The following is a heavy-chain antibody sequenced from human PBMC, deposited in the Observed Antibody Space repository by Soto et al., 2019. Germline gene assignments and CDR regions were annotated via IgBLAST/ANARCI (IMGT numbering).Heavy chain of an antibody. J-gene: IGHJ4*02. CDR2: ISAYNGNT. CDR1: GYIFASYD. CDR3: ARDPPPPDY. Sequence: QVQLVQSGAEVKKPGASVKVSFKASGYIFASYDISWMRQAPGQGLEWMGWISAYNGNTNYAQKLQGRVTMTTDTSTSTADMELRSLRSDDTAVYYCARDPPPPDYWGQGTLVTVSS. V-gene: IGHV1-18*01.